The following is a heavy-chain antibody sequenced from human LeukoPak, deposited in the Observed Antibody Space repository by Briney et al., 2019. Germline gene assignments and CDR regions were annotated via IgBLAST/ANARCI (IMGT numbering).Heavy chain of an antibody. J-gene: IGHJ4*02. Sequence: GGSLRLSCAASGFTFSSFEMNWVRQAPGKGLVWVSRINGDGSNIRYADSVKGRFTISRDNAKSTLFLEMNSLRAEDTAVYYCYGSGSYWDFDYWGQGTLVTVSS. CDR3: YGSGSYWDFDY. D-gene: IGHD3-10*01. CDR1: GFTFSSFE. V-gene: IGHV3-74*01. CDR2: INGDGSNI.